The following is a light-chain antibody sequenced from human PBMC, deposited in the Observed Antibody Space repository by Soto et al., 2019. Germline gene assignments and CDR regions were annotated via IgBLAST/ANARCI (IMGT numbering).Light chain of an antibody. J-gene: IGLJ1*01. CDR3: SSYASSSPFV. CDR1: GSDVGGYRY. Sequence: QSVLTQPASVSGSPGQSITISCTGTGSDVGGYRYVSWYQQLPGKAPKLMIYDVSYRPSGVYDRFSGSKSGNTASLIISGLQAEDEADYYCSSYASSSPFVFGTGTKAPS. V-gene: IGLV2-14*01. CDR2: DVS.